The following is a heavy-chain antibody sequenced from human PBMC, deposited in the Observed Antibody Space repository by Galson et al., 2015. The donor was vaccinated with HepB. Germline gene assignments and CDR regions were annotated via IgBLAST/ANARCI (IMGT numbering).Heavy chain of an antibody. CDR2: ISAYNGNT. CDR1: GYTFTSYG. CDR3: AREYYYDSSGYRLDDY. J-gene: IGHJ4*02. D-gene: IGHD3-22*01. Sequence: SVKVSCKASGYTFTSYGISWVRQAPGQGLEWMGWISAYNGNTNYAQKLQGRVTMTTDTSTSTAYMELRSLRSDDTAVYYCAREYYYDSSGYRLDDYWGQGTLVTVSS. V-gene: IGHV1-18*04.